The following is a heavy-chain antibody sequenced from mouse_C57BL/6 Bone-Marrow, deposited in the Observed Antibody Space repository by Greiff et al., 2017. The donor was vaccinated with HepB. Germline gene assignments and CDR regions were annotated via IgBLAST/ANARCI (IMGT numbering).Heavy chain of an antibody. Sequence: EVMLVESGGGLVQPGGSLKLSCAASGFTFSDYGMAWVRQAPRKGPEWVAFISNLAYSIYYADTVTGRFTIARENAKNNLYLEMSSLRSEDTAMYYCARWLLAHYYAMDYWGQGTSVTVSS. V-gene: IGHV5-15*01. CDR3: ARWLLAHYYAMDY. D-gene: IGHD2-3*01. CDR2: ISNLAYSI. J-gene: IGHJ4*01. CDR1: GFTFSDYG.